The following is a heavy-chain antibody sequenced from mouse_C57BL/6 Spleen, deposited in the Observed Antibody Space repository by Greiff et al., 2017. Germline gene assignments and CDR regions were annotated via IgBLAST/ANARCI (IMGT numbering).Heavy chain of an antibody. V-gene: IGHV3-6*01. J-gene: IGHJ1*03. D-gene: IGHD2-5*01. CDR1: GYSITSGYY. CDR3: ARGHYSNYYWYFDV. CDR2: ISYDGSN. Sequence: EVQLVESGPGLVKPSQSLSLTCSVTGYSITSGYYWNWIRQFPGNKLEWMGYISYDGSNNYNPSLKNRISITRDTSKNQFFLKLNSVTTEDTATYYCARGHYSNYYWYFDVWGTGTTVTVSS.